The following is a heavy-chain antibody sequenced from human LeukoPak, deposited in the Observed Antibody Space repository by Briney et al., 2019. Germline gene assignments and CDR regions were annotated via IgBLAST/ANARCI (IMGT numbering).Heavy chain of an antibody. Sequence: GGSLRLSCAASGFTVSDNYMSWVRQAPGKGLEWVSVIYSGGTTYYADSVKGRFTISRDNSKNTLYLQIHSLKTEDTAVYYCTTLEIEWLPPRFDYWGQGALVTVSS. CDR1: GFTVSDNY. CDR2: IYSGGTT. J-gene: IGHJ4*02. D-gene: IGHD3-3*01. V-gene: IGHV3-66*01. CDR3: TTLEIEWLPPRFDY.